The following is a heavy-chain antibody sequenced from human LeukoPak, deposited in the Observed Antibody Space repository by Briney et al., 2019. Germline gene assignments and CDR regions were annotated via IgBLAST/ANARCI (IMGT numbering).Heavy chain of an antibody. CDR3: ARVKDFWSGYYTDNPDY. CDR1: GGSISSGGYY. CDR2: IYYSGST. Sequence: SETLSLTCTVSGGSISSGGYYWSWIRQPPGKGLEWIGSIYYSGSTYYNPSLKSRVTISVDTSKNQFSLKLSSVTAADTAVYYCARVKDFWSGYYTDNPDYWGQGTLVTVSS. D-gene: IGHD3-3*01. J-gene: IGHJ4*02. V-gene: IGHV4-39*01.